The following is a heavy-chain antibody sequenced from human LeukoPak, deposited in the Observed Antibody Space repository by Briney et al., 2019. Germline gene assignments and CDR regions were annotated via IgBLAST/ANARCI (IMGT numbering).Heavy chain of an antibody. D-gene: IGHD3-3*01. Sequence: QSGGSLRLSCAASGFTFSSYEMNWVRQAPGKGLEYVSAISSNGGSTYYANSVKGRFTISRDNSKNTLYLQMGSLRAEDMAVYYCARTPPTYYDFWSGYSAYYFDYWGQGTLVTVSS. J-gene: IGHJ4*02. CDR1: GFTFSSYE. CDR3: ARTPPTYYDFWSGYSAYYFDY. CDR2: ISSNGGST. V-gene: IGHV3-64*01.